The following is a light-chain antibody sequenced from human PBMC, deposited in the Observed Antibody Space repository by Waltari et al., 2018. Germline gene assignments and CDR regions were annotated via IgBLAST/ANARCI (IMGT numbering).Light chain of an antibody. CDR1: ACPRKY. CDR3: YSTDISGSLWV. CDR2: EDT. Sequence: SYELTQPPSVSVSPGQTARIACSGDACPRKYAYWYQHKSGQAPVLVIYEDTKRPSAIPERFSGSSSGAVATLTISGAQEEDEADYYCYSTDISGSLWVFGGGTKVTVL. J-gene: IGLJ3*02. V-gene: IGLV3-10*01.